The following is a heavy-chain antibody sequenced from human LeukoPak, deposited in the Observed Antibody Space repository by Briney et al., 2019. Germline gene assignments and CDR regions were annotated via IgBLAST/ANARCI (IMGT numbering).Heavy chain of an antibody. D-gene: IGHD3-9*01. CDR3: ARVLAPGYLRYWDY. CDR2: ISAYNGNT. Sequence: GASAKVSCKASGYTFTSYGINWVRQAPGQGLEWMGRISAYNGNTNYAQKLQGRVTMTTDTSTSTAYMELRSLRSDDTAVYYCARVLAPGYLRYWDYWGQGTLVTVSS. V-gene: IGHV1-18*01. CDR1: GYTFTSYG. J-gene: IGHJ4*02.